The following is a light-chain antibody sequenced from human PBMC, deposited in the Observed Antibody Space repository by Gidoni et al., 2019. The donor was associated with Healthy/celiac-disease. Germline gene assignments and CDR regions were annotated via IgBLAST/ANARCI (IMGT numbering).Light chain of an antibody. CDR3: RQEQQTPWT. V-gene: IGKV2-28*01. CDR1: QTLLHSNGYND. Sequence: IAMTQSPLSLPVTPGEPASIPCRSSQTLLHSNGYNDLDLYLQKPGQSPQLLIYLGSNRASGVPGRFSGSGSGTDFTLIISRVEAEDVGVCYCRQEQQTPWTFGQGTKVEIK. J-gene: IGKJ1*01. CDR2: LGS.